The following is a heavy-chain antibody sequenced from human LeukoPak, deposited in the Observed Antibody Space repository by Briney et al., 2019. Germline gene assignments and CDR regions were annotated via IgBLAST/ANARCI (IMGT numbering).Heavy chain of an antibody. V-gene: IGHV3-23*01. CDR1: GFTFNNYA. CDR2: ISGSGGTT. J-gene: IGHJ4*02. D-gene: IGHD3-22*01. CDR3: AKIDFDY. Sequence: GGSLRLPCAASGFTFNNYAMSWVRQTPAQGLEWVSVISGSGGTTYYADSVKGRFSISRDNSKKTLYLQMNNLRAEDTAVYFCAKIDFDYWGQGTLVTVSS.